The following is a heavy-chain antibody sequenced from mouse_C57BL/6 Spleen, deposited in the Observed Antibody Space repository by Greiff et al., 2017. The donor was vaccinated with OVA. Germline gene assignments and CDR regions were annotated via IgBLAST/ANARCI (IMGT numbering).Heavy chain of an antibody. Sequence: EVKVVESEGGLVQPGSSMKLSCTASGFTFSDYYMAWVRQVPEKGLEWVANINYDGSSTYYLDSLKSRFIISRDNAKNILYLQMSSLKSEDTATYYCARVGGYYPFFDYWGQGTTLTVSS. D-gene: IGHD2-3*01. CDR3: ARVGGYYPFFDY. V-gene: IGHV5-16*01. CDR2: INYDGSST. CDR1: GFTFSDYY. J-gene: IGHJ2*01.